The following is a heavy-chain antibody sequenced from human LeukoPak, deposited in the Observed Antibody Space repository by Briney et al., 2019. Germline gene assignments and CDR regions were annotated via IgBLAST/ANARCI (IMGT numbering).Heavy chain of an antibody. CDR3: ARDPSYCSGGSCYLTLYYYYYGMDV. V-gene: IGHV1-18*01. J-gene: IGHJ6*02. D-gene: IGHD2-15*01. Sequence: ASVKVSCKASGYTFTSYGISWVRQAPGQGLEWMGWISAYNGNTNYAQKLQGRVTMTTDTSTSTAYMELRSLGSDDTAVYYCARDPSYCSGGSCYLTLYYYYYGMDVWGQGTTVTVSS. CDR1: GYTFTSYG. CDR2: ISAYNGNT.